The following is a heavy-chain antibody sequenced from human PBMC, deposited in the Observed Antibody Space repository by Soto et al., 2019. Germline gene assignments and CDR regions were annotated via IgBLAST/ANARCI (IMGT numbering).Heavy chain of an antibody. Sequence: SVKVSCKASGGTFSSYAISWVRQAPGQGLEWMGGIIPIFGTANYAQKFQGRVTITADASTSTAYMELSSLRSEDTAVYYCARDLNYYDSSGYWYFDYWGQGTLVTVSS. V-gene: IGHV1-69*13. D-gene: IGHD3-22*01. CDR1: GGTFSSYA. J-gene: IGHJ4*02. CDR3: ARDLNYYDSSGYWYFDY. CDR2: IIPIFGTA.